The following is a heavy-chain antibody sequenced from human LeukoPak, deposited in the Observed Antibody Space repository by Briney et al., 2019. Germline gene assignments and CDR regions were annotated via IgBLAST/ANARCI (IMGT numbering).Heavy chain of an antibody. V-gene: IGHV4-39*01. CDR2: MYASGST. CDR3: ARHDIFTGYSTVDPFGI. D-gene: IGHD3-9*01. J-gene: IGHJ3*02. Sequence: PSETLSLTCTVSGGSISRSSYHWGWIIQPPGKGLEWSGRMYASGSTAYNRALQSRVPISVDTSKNQFALNLSYVAAADTAVYYCARHDIFTGYSTVDPFGIGGQGTMVTVSS. CDR1: GGSISRSSYH.